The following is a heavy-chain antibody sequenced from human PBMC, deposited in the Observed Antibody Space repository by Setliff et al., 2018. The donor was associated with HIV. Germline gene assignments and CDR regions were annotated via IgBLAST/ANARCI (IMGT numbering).Heavy chain of an antibody. V-gene: IGHV3-7*01. CDR1: GFTFNHWW. CDR2: LGPDGTEG. J-gene: IGHJ2*01. CDR3: ARDRDRQFNWYLDL. Sequence: PGGSLRLSCAASGFTFNHWWMSWVRQAPGKGLEWVALLGPDGTEGKYVDSVKGRFTISRDNAENSVHLQMNSLRAEDTAVYYCARDRDRQFNWYLDLWGRGTLVTVSS.